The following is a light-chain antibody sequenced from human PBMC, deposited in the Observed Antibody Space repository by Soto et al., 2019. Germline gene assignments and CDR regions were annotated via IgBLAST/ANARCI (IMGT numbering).Light chain of an antibody. J-gene: IGLJ1*01. CDR1: SSNIGAGYD. CDR3: QSYDSSLSGSNV. Sequence: QSVLTQPPSECGSPWQRVTISSTGSSSNIGAGYDVHWYQQLPGTAPKLLIYGNSNRPSGVPDRFSGSKSGTSASLAITGLQAEDEADYYCQSYDSSLSGSNVFGTGTKVTVL. CDR2: GNS. V-gene: IGLV1-40*01.